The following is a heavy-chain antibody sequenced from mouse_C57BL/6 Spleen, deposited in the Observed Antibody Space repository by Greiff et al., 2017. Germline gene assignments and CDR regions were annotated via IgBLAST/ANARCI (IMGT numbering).Heavy chain of an antibody. V-gene: IGHV5-17*01. J-gene: IGHJ4*01. D-gene: IGHD1-2*01. Sequence: VESGGGLVKPGGSLKLSCAASGFTFSDYGMHWVRQAPEKGLEWVAYISSGSSTIYYADTVKGRFTISRDNAKNTLFLQMTSLRSEDTAMYYCATGDGRAAMDYWGQGTSVTVSS. CDR1: GFTFSDYG. CDR2: ISSGSSTI. CDR3: ATGDGRAAMDY.